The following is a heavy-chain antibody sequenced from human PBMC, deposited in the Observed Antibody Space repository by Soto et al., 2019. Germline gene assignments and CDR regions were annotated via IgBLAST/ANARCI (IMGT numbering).Heavy chain of an antibody. CDR3: AQDDDYGGHFDY. CDR1: GFTFSSYG. CDR2: ISYDGSNK. D-gene: IGHD4-17*01. Sequence: QVQLVESGGGVVQPGRSLRLSCAASGFTFSSYGMHWVRQAPGKGLEWVAVISYDGSNKYYADSVKGRFTISRDNSKNTLYLQMTSLRAEDTAVYYCAQDDDYGGHFDYWGQGTLVTVSS. V-gene: IGHV3-30*18. J-gene: IGHJ4*02.